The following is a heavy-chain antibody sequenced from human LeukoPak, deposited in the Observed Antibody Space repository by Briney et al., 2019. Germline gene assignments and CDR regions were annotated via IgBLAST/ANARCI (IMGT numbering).Heavy chain of an antibody. J-gene: IGHJ4*02. CDR2: IKQDGSEK. CDR1: GFTFSSYA. D-gene: IGHD3-10*01. CDR3: ATRGDRSFDY. Sequence: GGSLRLSCAASGFTFSSYAMSWVRQAPGKGLEWVANIKQDGSEKDYVDALKGRFTVSRDNAKNSLYLQMDSLRAEDTAVYYCATRGDRSFDYWGQGTLVTVSS. V-gene: IGHV3-7*02.